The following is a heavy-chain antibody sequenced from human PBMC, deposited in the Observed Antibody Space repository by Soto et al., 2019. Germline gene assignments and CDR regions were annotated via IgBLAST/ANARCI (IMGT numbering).Heavy chain of an antibody. J-gene: IGHJ4*02. CDR1: GGSISDSD. V-gene: IGHV3-23*01. Sequence: ETLSLTCVVSGGSISDSDWWSWVRQAPGKGLEWVSAVSDNGGRTRYADSVKGRFTISRDNSQNTLYLQMLSLRADDTAIYYCAKDYWNPRYFDNWGQGTLVTVSS. D-gene: IGHD1-1*01. CDR2: VSDNGGRT. CDR3: AKDYWNPRYFDN.